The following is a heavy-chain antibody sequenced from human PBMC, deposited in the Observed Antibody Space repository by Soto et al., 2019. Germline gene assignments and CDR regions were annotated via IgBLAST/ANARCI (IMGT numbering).Heavy chain of an antibody. CDR2: IYYSGST. V-gene: IGHV4-39*01. CDR1: GGSIISSSYY. J-gene: IGHJ4*02. CDR3: ASHYQFDSGSYPYFDY. Sequence: ASETLSLTCTVSGGSIISSSYYFFCIRQPPGKGLELIGSIYYSGSTYYNPSLKSRVTISVDTSKNQFSLKLSSVTAADTAVYYCASHYQFDSGSYPYFDYWGQGTLVTVSS. D-gene: IGHD1-26*01.